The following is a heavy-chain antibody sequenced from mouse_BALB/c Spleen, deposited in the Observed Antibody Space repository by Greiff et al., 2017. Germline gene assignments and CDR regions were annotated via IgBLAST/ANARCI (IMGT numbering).Heavy chain of an antibody. CDR1: GFSLTGYG. CDR2: IWGDGST. D-gene: IGHD1-2*01. V-gene: IGHV2-6-7*01. J-gene: IGHJ1*01. Sequence: QVQLKESGPGLVAPSQSLSITCTVSGFSLTGYGVNWVRQPPGKGLEWLGMIWGDGSTDYNSALKSRLSISKDNSKSQVFLKMNSLQTDDTARYYCARDPPSYYGQPYWYFDVWGAGTTVTVSS. CDR3: ARDPPSYYGQPYWYFDV.